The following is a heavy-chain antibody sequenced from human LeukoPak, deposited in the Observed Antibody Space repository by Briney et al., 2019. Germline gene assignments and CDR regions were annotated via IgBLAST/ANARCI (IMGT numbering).Heavy chain of an antibody. Sequence: GGSLRLSCAASGFIFSNYAMMWVRQAPGKGLEWVSSVTGSGGGTFYADSVKGRFTISRDNSQNTLYLQMNSLGAEDTAVYYCAKGAASPLVDLFDPWGQGTLVTVSS. J-gene: IGHJ5*02. CDR1: GFIFSNYA. CDR3: AKGAASPLVDLFDP. CDR2: VTGSGGGT. V-gene: IGHV3-23*01. D-gene: IGHD6-25*01.